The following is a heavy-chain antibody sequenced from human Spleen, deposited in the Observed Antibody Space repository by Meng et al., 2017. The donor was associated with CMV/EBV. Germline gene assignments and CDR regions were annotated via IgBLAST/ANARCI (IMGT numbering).Heavy chain of an antibody. Sequence: SETLSLTCTVSGGSISSSNHFWGWIRQPPGKGLEWIGGIYYNGNTYFNPSIKYRVTISLDTSENQFSLKLYSVTAADTAVYYCARVFGVVATHYYYYGMDVWGQGTTVTVSS. J-gene: IGHJ6*02. CDR2: IYYNGNT. D-gene: IGHD3-3*01. CDR3: ARVFGVVATHYYYYGMDV. CDR1: GGSISSSNHF. V-gene: IGHV4-39*07.